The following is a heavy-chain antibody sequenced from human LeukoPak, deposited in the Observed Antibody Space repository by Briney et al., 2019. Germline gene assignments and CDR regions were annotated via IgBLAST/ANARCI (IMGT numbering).Heavy chain of an antibody. D-gene: IGHD3-10*01. CDR2: IYYSGST. CDR3: ASINYYGSGSYYNV. Sequence: SETLSLTCTVSGGSISSYYWSWILQPPGKGLEWIGNIYYSGSTNYNPSLKSRVTISVDTSKNQFSLKLSSVTAADTAVYYCASINYYGSGSYYNVWGQGTLVTVSS. V-gene: IGHV4-59*01. CDR1: GGSISSYY. J-gene: IGHJ4*02.